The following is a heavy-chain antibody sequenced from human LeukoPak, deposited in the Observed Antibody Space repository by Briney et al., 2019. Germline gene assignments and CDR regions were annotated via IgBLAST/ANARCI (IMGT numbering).Heavy chain of an antibody. V-gene: IGHV3-48*03. Sequence: HPGGSLRLSCAASGFTSSSYEMNWVRQAPGKGLEWVSYISGSGSTIYYADSLKGRFTISRDNAKNSLYLQMNSLRAEDTAVYYCARGPYGDYAYYFDYWGQGTLRTVSS. D-gene: IGHD4-17*01. J-gene: IGHJ4*02. CDR3: ARGPYGDYAYYFDY. CDR1: GFTSSSYE. CDR2: ISGSGSTI.